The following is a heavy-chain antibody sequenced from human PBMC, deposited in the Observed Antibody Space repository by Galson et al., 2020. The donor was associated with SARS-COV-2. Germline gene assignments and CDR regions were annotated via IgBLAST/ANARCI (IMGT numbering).Heavy chain of an antibody. J-gene: IGHJ6*03. CDR2: IYSGGTT. Sequence: GESLKISCATSGFTFSSYAMSWVRQAPGKGLEWVSVIYSGGTTYYADSVKGRFTVSRDNSKNTLYLQMSSLRAEDTAIYYCATEEEVVAGLNFYYYMDVWGKGTRVTISS. D-gene: IGHD6-19*01. CDR3: ATEEEVVAGLNFYYYMDV. CDR1: GFTFSSYA. V-gene: IGHV3-23*03.